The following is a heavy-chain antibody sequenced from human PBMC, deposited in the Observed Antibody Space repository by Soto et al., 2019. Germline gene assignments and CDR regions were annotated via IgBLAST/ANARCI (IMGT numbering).Heavy chain of an antibody. CDR3: ASANYGDSDY. CDR1: GYTFPSST. Sequence: QGELVQSGAEVKKPGASVKVSCKASGYTFPSSTISWLRQAPGQGLEWLGWINAYSGDRKFAQRFQCRVTMTTDTSTSTTYLELMSLTSDDTAIYCCASANYGDSDYWGQGTLLTVSS. J-gene: IGHJ4*02. D-gene: IGHD4-17*01. V-gene: IGHV1-18*01. CDR2: INAYSGDR.